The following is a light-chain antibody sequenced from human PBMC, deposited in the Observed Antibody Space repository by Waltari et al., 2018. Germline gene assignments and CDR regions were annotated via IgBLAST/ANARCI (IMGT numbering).Light chain of an antibody. CDR1: QSVNTY. V-gene: IGKV3-11*01. CDR2: AAS. Sequence: EVVLTQSPGTLSLSPGERATLSCRASQSVNTYLDWYQQRPGQAPRLLIYAASTRATGVPARFSGSGFGTDFSLTISRLEPEDFAVYFCQNHERLPATFGQGTKVEIK. J-gene: IGKJ1*01. CDR3: QNHERLPAT.